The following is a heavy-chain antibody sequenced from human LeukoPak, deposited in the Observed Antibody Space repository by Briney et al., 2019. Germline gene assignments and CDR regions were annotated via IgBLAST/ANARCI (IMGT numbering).Heavy chain of an antibody. CDR2: IYYSGST. CDR1: GGSISSYY. D-gene: IGHD4/OR15-4a*01. V-gene: IGHV4-59*01. CDR3: ARGLTAAVDY. Sequence: SETLSLTCTASGGSISSYYWSWIRQPPGKGLEWIGYIYYSGSTNYNPSLKSRVTISVDTSKNQFSLKLSSVTAADTAVYYCARGLTAAVDYWGQGTLVTVSS. J-gene: IGHJ4*02.